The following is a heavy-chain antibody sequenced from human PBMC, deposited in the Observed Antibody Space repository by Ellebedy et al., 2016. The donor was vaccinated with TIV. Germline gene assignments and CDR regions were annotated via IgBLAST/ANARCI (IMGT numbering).Heavy chain of an antibody. CDR1: GYTFTGYY. D-gene: IGHD3-10*01. J-gene: IGHJ6*02. V-gene: IGHV1-2*02. CDR3: ARDRKYYGSGSYYYSYYGIDV. CDR2: INPSSGGT. Sequence: AASVKVSCKASGYTFTGYYMHWVRQAPGQGLEWMGWINPSSGGTNYAHNFQGRVTLTRDRSISTAFMELRRLRSDDTAVYYCARDRKYYGSGSYYYSYYGIDVWGQGTTVTVSS.